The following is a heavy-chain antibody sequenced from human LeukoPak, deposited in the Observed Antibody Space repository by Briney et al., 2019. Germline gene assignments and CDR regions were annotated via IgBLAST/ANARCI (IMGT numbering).Heavy chain of an antibody. CDR1: GFTFTTYG. CDR2: IWYDGSSE. V-gene: IGHV3-33*01. CDR3: ARDRLSSSQNNYFDY. J-gene: IGHJ4*02. D-gene: IGHD6-13*01. Sequence: GGSLRLSCAGSGFTFTTYGMHWVRQAPGKGLEWVALIWYDGSSEYYAESVKGRFTISRDNSKNTVYLQMNSLRAEDTAVYYCARDRLSSSQNNYFDYWGQGTLVTVSS.